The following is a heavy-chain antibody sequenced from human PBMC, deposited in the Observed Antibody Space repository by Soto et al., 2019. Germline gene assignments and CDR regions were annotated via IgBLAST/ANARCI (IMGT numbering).Heavy chain of an antibody. J-gene: IGHJ3*02. Sequence: EVQLLESGGGLVQPGGSLRLSCAASGFTFSSYAMSWVRQAPGKGLEWVSAISGSGVSTYYADSVKGRFTISRDNSKNMLYLQMNSLRAEDTAVYYCAKDSGYSYGYDAFDIWGQGTMVTVSS. CDR1: GFTFSSYA. V-gene: IGHV3-23*01. CDR2: ISGSGVST. D-gene: IGHD5-18*01. CDR3: AKDSGYSYGYDAFDI.